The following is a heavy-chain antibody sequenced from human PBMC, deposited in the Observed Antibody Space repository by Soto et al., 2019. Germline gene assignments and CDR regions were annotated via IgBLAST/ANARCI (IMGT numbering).Heavy chain of an antibody. J-gene: IGHJ4*02. Sequence: KSGGSLRLSCAASGFTFSSYSMNWVRQAPGKGLEWVSSISSSSSYIYYADSVKGRFTISRDNAKNSLYLQMNSLRAEDTAVYYCARELDAYSSGGSPDYWGQGTLVTVSS. V-gene: IGHV3-21*01. CDR1: GFTFSSYS. D-gene: IGHD6-19*01. CDR2: ISSSSSYI. CDR3: ARELDAYSSGGSPDY.